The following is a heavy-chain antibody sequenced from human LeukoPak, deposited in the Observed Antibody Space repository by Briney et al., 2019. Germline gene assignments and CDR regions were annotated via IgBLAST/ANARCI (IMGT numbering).Heavy chain of an antibody. CDR3: AGYCSGGSCNAAGY. D-gene: IGHD2-15*01. CDR1: GFTFSSYS. Sequence: GGSLRLSCAASGFTFSSYSMNWVRQAPGKGLEWVSYISSGGSTIYYADSVKGLFTTSRDNARNSLYLQMNSLRAEDTAVYCCAGYCSGGSCNAAGYWGQGTLVTVSS. CDR2: ISSGGSTI. V-gene: IGHV3-48*04. J-gene: IGHJ4*02.